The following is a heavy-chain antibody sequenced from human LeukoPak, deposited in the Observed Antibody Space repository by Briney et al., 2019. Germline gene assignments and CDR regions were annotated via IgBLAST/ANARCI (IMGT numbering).Heavy chain of an antibody. Sequence: SETLSLTCTVSGVSISSYYWSWIRQPAGKGLEWIGRIYTSESTNYNPSLKSRVTMSVDTSKNQFSLKLSSVTAADTAVYYCAREGRGRRGYSGYVQTWFDPWGQGTLVTVSS. J-gene: IGHJ5*02. CDR1: GVSISSYY. D-gene: IGHD5-12*01. CDR2: IYTSEST. CDR3: AREGRGRRGYSGYVQTWFDP. V-gene: IGHV4-4*07.